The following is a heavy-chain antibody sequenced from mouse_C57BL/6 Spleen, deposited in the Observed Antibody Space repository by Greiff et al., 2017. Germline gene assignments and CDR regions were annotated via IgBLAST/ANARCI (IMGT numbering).Heavy chain of an antibody. V-gene: IGHV1-82*01. Sequence: VQLKESGPELVKPGASVKISCKASGYAFSSSWMNWVKQRPGKGLEWIGRIYPGDGDTNYNGKFKGKATLTADKSTSTAYMQLSSLTSEDSAVYFCARPTVVADAMDYWGQGTSVTVSS. D-gene: IGHD1-1*01. CDR1: GYAFSSSW. J-gene: IGHJ4*01. CDR3: ARPTVVADAMDY. CDR2: IYPGDGDT.